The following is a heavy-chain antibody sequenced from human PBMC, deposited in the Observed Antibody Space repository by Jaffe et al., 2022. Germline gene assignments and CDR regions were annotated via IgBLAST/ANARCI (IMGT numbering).Heavy chain of an antibody. CDR2: INTNTGNP. D-gene: IGHD3-10*01. Sequence: QVQLVQSGSELKKPGASVKVSCKASGYTFTSYAMNWVRQAPGQGLEWMGWINTNTGNPTYAQGFTGRFVFSLDTSVSTAYLQISSLKAEDTAVYYCARGGGSGSYYNVGYYYYYMDVWGKGTTVTVSS. V-gene: IGHV7-4-1*02. CDR3: ARGGGSGSYYNVGYYYYYMDV. J-gene: IGHJ6*03. CDR1: GYTFTSYA.